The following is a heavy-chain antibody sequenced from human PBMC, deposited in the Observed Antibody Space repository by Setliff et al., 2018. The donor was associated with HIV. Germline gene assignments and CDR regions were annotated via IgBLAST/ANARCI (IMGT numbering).Heavy chain of an antibody. Sequence: ASVKVSCKASGYSFSRFSINWVRQAPGQGLEWMGWINTNSWIPTYAQGFTGRFVFSLDTTVRTAYLEISDLRADDTGVYYCARDSSEYFDFSSGDFHYMDVWGKGTTVTVSS. V-gene: IGHV7-4-1*02. CDR3: ARDSSEYFDFSSGDFHYMDV. CDR1: GYSFSRFS. CDR2: INTNSWIP. J-gene: IGHJ6*03. D-gene: IGHD3-3*01.